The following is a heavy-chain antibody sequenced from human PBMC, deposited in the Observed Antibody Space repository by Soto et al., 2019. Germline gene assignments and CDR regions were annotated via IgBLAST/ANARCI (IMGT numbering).Heavy chain of an antibody. CDR3: ARDPLSAAAGTGIESWFDP. Sequence: ASVKVSCKASGYTFTSYGISWVRQAPGQGLEWMGWISAYNGNTNYAQKLQGRVTMTTDTSTSTAYMELRSLRSDDTAVYYCARDPLSAAAGTGIESWFDPWGQGTLVTVSS. D-gene: IGHD6-13*01. CDR1: GYTFTSYG. V-gene: IGHV1-18*01. J-gene: IGHJ5*02. CDR2: ISAYNGNT.